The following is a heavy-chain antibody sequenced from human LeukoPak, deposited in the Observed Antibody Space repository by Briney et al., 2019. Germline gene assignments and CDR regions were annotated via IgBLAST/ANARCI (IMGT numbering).Heavy chain of an antibody. J-gene: IGHJ4*02. V-gene: IGHV4-59*12. D-gene: IGHD3-9*01. Sequence: PSETLSLTCTVSGGSISSYYWSWIRQPPGKGLEWIGYIYYSGSTNYNPSLKSRVTISVDTSKNQFSLKLSSVTAADTAVYYCARGRNYDILTGYYDFDYWGQGTLVTVSS. CDR3: ARGRNYDILTGYYDFDY. CDR2: IYYSGST. CDR1: GGSISSYY.